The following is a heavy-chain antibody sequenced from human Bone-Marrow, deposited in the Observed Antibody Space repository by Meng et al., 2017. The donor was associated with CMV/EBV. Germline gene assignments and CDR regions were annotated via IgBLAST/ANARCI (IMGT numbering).Heavy chain of an antibody. CDR3: ARGGREGSFDA. V-gene: IGHV1-18*01. J-gene: IGHJ5*02. Sequence: ASVKVSCKASGYTFTVFGITWVRQAPGHGLEWMGWIRPHDDKTAYAENFRGRVTMTVATSTDAAYLHLRGLTSDDAAVYFCARGGREGSFDAGGQGKPVNVPS. CDR1: GYTFTVFG. CDR2: IRPHDDKT. D-gene: IGHD3-10*01.